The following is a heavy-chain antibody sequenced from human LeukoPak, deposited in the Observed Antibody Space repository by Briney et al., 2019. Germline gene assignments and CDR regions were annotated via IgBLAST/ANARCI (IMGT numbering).Heavy chain of an antibody. Sequence: QPGGSLRLSCAASGFTFSTQGMNWIRQAPGKGLEWLSYISGSSSTMHFADSVKGRFTISRDNAKNSLYLQINSLRDEDTAVYYCARVRGPTVATMYFNDWGQGTLVTVSS. CDR2: ISGSSSTM. V-gene: IGHV3-48*02. CDR3: ARVRGPTVATMYFND. J-gene: IGHJ4*02. D-gene: IGHD4-23*01. CDR1: GFTFSTQG.